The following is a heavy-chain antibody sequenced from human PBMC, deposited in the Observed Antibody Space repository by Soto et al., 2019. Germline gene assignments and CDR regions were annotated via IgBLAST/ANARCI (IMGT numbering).Heavy chain of an antibody. CDR3: AHRQTYCGGDCYSGFDY. CDR2: IYWDDDK. CDR1: GFSLSTGGVG. Sequence: GSGPTLVNPTQTLTLTCTFSGFSLSTGGVGVGWIRQPPGKALEWLALIYWDDDKRYSPSLKSRLTITKDTSKNQVVLTMTNMDPVDTATYYCAHRQTYCGGDCYSGFDYWGQGTLVTVSS. J-gene: IGHJ4*02. V-gene: IGHV2-5*02. D-gene: IGHD2-21*02.